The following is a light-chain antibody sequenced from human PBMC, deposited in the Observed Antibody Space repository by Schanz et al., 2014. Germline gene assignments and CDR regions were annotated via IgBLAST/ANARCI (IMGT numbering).Light chain of an antibody. Sequence: DIVMTQSPLSLPVTPGEPASMSCRSSQSLLHSNGYNYLDWYLQKAGQSPQLLIYLGSNRASGVPDRFSGSGSGTDFTLRISRVEAEDVGVYYCMQSIQLPYTFGQGTKLEIK. CDR2: LGS. J-gene: IGKJ2*01. CDR3: MQSIQLPYT. V-gene: IGKV2-28*01. CDR1: QSLLHSNGYNY.